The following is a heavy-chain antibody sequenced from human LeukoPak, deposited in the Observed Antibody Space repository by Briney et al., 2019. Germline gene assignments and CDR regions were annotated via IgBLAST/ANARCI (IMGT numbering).Heavy chain of an antibody. V-gene: IGHV4-38-2*02. J-gene: IGHJ4*02. CDR2: IYHSGST. Sequence: SETLSLTCTVSGYSISSGYYWGWIRQPPGKGLEWIGSIYHSGSTYYNPSLKSRVTISVDTSKNQFSLKLSSVTAADTAVYYCARVTDTAMTSFDYWGQGTLVTVSS. D-gene: IGHD5-18*01. CDR1: GYSISSGYY. CDR3: ARVTDTAMTSFDY.